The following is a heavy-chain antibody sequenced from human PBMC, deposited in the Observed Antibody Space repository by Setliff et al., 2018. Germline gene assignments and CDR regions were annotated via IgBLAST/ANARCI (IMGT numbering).Heavy chain of an antibody. J-gene: IGHJ4*02. D-gene: IGHD2-15*01. CDR1: GFTFSTYR. CDR3: ARTCSGSGCYAGLES. Sequence: PGGSLRLSCAASGFTFSTYRMHWVRQAPGKGLEWVAVIWGDGVNKFHADSVKGRFTISRDNSKNTLYLQMNSLRPEDTAVYYCARTCSGSGCYAGLESWGQGTLVTVSS. CDR2: IWGDGVNK. V-gene: IGHV3-33*08.